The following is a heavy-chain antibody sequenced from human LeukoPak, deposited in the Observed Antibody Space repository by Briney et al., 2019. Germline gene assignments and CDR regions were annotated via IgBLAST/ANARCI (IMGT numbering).Heavy chain of an antibody. J-gene: IGHJ4*02. CDR3: VRGTAYYFDY. D-gene: IGHD1-14*01. CDR1: GYTFTGYY. V-gene: IGHV1-2*02. Sequence: ASVKVSCTASGYTFTGYYMHWVRQAPGQGLEWMGWINPNNGGANYAQNFQGRVTMTRDTSISTAYMELSRLRSDDTAVYYCVRGTAYYFDYWGQGTLVTVS. CDR2: INPNNGGA.